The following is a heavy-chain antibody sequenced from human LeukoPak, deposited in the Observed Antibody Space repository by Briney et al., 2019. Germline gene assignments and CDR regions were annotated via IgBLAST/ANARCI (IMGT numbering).Heavy chain of an antibody. CDR3: AKDLWVAATGAYYYNGMDV. J-gene: IGHJ6*02. V-gene: IGHV3-30*18. Sequence: GRSLRLSCAASGFTFSSYAMHWVRQAPGKGLEGVAVMSFDGSNKNYADSVKGRFTISRDNSKNTLYLQMNSLRAEDTAVYHCAKDLWVAATGAYYYNGMDVWGQGTTVTVSS. D-gene: IGHD6-13*01. CDR1: GFTFSSYA. CDR2: MSFDGSNK.